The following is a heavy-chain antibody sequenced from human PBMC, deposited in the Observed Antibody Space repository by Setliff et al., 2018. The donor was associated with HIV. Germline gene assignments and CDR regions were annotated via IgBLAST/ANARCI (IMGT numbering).Heavy chain of an antibody. V-gene: IGHV4-39*01. Sequence: KPSETLSLTCTVSGGSISSSSYYWGWIRQPPGKGLEWIGSIYYSGSTYYNPSLKSRVTISVDTSKNQFSLKLSSVTAADTAVYYCARGRKAVGDWFDPWGQGIQVTVSS. CDR2: IYYSGST. J-gene: IGHJ5*02. CDR3: ARGRKAVGDWFDP. CDR1: GGSISSSSYY. D-gene: IGHD1-26*01.